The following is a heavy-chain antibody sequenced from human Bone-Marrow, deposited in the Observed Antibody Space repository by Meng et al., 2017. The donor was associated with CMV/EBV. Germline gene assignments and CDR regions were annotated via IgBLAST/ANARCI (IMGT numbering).Heavy chain of an antibody. CDR1: GNTFTGYY. CDR3: ARAMVRGVQRYFDY. Sequence: QVQVVQSGAEVNKPGAYGKVSWKASGNTFTGYYMHWVRQAPGQGLEWMGWINPNGGGTNYAQKFQGRVTMTRDTSISTAYMELSRLRSDDTAVYYCARAMVRGVQRYFDYWGQGTLVTVSS. V-gene: IGHV1-2*02. CDR2: INPNGGGT. D-gene: IGHD3-10*01. J-gene: IGHJ4*02.